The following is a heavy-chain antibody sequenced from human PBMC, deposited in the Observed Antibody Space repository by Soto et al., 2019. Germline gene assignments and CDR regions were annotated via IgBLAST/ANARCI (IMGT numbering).Heavy chain of an antibody. CDR2: IIPISGTA. CDR3: ARSQGSSTSLEIYYYYYYGMDV. V-gene: IGHV1-69*01. Sequence: QVQLVQSGAEVKKPGSSVKVSCKASGGTFSSYAISWVRQAPGQGLECMGGIIPISGTANYAQKFHGRVTITADDSTRTAYMELSSLRSEDTAVYYCARSQGSSTSLEIYYYYYYGMDVWGQGTTVTVSS. D-gene: IGHD2-2*01. J-gene: IGHJ6*02. CDR1: GGTFSSYA.